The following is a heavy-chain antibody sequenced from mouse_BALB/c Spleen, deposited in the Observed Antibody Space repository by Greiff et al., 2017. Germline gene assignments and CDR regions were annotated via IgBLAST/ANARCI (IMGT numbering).Heavy chain of an antibody. J-gene: IGHJ2*01. CDR2: INSNGGST. CDR1: GFTFSSYY. V-gene: IGHV5-6-2*01. CDR3: ARHEDGNYFDY. D-gene: IGHD2-1*01. Sequence: EVKLVESGGGLVKLGGSLKLSCAASGFTFSSYYMSWVRQTPEKRLELVAAINSNGGSTYYPDTVKGRFTISRDNAKNTLYLQMSSLKSEDTALYYCARHEDGNYFDYWGQGTTLTVSS.